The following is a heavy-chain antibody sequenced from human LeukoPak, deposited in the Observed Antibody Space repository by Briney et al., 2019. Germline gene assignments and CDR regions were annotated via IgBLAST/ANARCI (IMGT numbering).Heavy chain of an antibody. CDR1: GFTFSSYW. V-gene: IGHV3-74*01. J-gene: IGHJ4*02. Sequence: GGSLRLSCAASGFTFSSYWMHWVRQAPGKGLVWVSRINTDGSSTSYADSVKGRFTISRDNAKNTLYLQMNSLRAEDTAVYYCARARYYDFWSGYPLFDYWGQGTLVTVSS. D-gene: IGHD3-3*01. CDR3: ARARYYDFWSGYPLFDY. CDR2: INTDGSST.